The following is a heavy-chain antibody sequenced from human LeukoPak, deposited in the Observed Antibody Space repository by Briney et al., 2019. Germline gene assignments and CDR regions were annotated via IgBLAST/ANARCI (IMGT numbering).Heavy chain of an antibody. Sequence: PGGSLRLSCAASGFTFSSYWMTWVRQAPGKGLEWVANINHDGREKYYVDSVKGRFTISRDNTKNSLFLQMNGLRGEDTAIYYCVRALVGAGRSTYWGQGTLVTVSS. D-gene: IGHD2-15*01. CDR2: INHDGREK. V-gene: IGHV3-7*05. J-gene: IGHJ4*02. CDR1: GFTFSSYW. CDR3: VRALVGAGRSTY.